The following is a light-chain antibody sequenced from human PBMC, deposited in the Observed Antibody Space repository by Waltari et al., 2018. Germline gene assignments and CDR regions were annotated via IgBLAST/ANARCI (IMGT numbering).Light chain of an antibody. CDR3: QKYSTFPPT. V-gene: IGKV1-16*02. CDR1: QAISTF. J-gene: IGKJ4*01. CDR2: AAS. Sequence: DIQMTQSPSSLSPSVGDRVILTCRASQAISTFLAWFQLKPGKAPKSLIYAASTLQTRVSSNFSGSGSGTDFTLTISSLQPGDCATYYCQKYSTFPPTFGGGTRVEI.